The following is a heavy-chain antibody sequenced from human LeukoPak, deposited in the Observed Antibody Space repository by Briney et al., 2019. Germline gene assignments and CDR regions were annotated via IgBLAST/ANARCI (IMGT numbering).Heavy chain of an antibody. CDR1: GGSISSYY. CDR3: ATADVTIGYYYGMDV. Sequence: PSETLSLTCTVSGGSISSYYWSWIRQPPGKGLEWIGEINHSGSTNYNPSPKSRVTISVDTSKNQFSLKLSSVTAADTAVYYCATADVTIGYYYGMDVWGQGTTVTVSS. J-gene: IGHJ6*02. CDR2: INHSGST. D-gene: IGHD1-1*01. V-gene: IGHV4-34*01.